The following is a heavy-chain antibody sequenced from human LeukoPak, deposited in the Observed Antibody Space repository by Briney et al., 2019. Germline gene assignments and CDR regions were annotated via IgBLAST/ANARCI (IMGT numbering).Heavy chain of an antibody. CDR1: GGSISSYY. V-gene: IGHV4-59*12. CDR2: IYYSGST. CDR3: ARSTPASGADYYYGMDV. D-gene: IGHD3-10*01. Sequence: SETLSLTCTVSGGSISSYYWSWIRQPPGKGLEWIGYIYYSGSTNYNPSLKSRVTISVDTSKNQFSLKLSSVTAADTAVYYCARSTPASGADYYYGMDVWGQGTTVTVSS. J-gene: IGHJ6*02.